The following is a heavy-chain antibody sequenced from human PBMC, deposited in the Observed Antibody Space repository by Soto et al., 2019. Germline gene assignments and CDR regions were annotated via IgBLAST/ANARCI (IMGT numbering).Heavy chain of an antibody. CDR1: CGSISSGGYY. CDR2: MYNTGST. Sequence: SETLSVTCTVSCGSISSGGYYWSWIRQHPGKGLEWIGYMYNTGSTVYNPSFKSRVTISVDTSKNQFSLKLNSVTAADTAVYYCARDLWGYCGTDCYPLDVWGQGTTVTVSS. D-gene: IGHD2-21*02. V-gene: IGHV4-61*08. J-gene: IGHJ6*02. CDR3: ARDLWGYCGTDCYPLDV.